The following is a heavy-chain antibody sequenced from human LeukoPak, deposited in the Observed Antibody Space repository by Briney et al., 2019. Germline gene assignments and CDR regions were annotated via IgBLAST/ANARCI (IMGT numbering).Heavy chain of an antibody. V-gene: IGHV4-4*02. CDR1: GGSISSSNW. D-gene: IGHD6-13*01. CDR2: IYHSGST. CDR3: ARVTAAGTLWYYYYYMDV. J-gene: IGHJ6*03. Sequence: SETLSLTCAVSGGSISSSNWWSWVRQPPGKGLEWIGEIYHSGSTNYNPSLKSRVTISVDKSKNQFSLKLSSVTAADTAVYYCARVTAAGTLWYYYYYMDVWGKGTTVTVSS.